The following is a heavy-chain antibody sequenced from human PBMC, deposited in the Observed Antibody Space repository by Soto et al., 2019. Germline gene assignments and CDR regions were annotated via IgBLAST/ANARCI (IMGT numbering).Heavy chain of an antibody. Sequence: SVKVSCKASGGTFSSYTISWVRQAPGQGLEWMGRIIPNLGKANYAQKLQGRVTITTDTSTSTAYMELRSLRSDDTAVYYCARVAAADGWFDPWGQGTLVTVSS. J-gene: IGHJ5*02. D-gene: IGHD6-13*01. V-gene: IGHV1-69*02. CDR2: IIPNLGKA. CDR1: GGTFSSYT. CDR3: ARVAAADGWFDP.